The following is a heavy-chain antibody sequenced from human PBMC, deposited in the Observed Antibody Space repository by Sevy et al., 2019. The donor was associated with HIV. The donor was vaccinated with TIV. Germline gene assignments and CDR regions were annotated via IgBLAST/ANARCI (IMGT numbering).Heavy chain of an antibody. V-gene: IGHV3-30*18. J-gene: IGHJ6*02. D-gene: IGHD6-19*01. CDR2: ISYDGSNK. CDR3: AKDLIFGIAVASTHYYYGMDV. Sequence: GGSLRLSCAASGFTFSSYGMHWVRQAPGKGLEWVAVISYDGSNKYYADSVKGRFTISRDNSKNTLYLQMNSLRAEDTAVYYCAKDLIFGIAVASTHYYYGMDVWGQGTTVTVSS. CDR1: GFTFSSYG.